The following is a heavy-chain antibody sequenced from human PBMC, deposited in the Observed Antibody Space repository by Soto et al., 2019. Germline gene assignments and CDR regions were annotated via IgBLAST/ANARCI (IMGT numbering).Heavy chain of an antibody. D-gene: IGHD2-21*02. Sequence: PGGSLRLSCAASGFTFSSYGMHWVRQAPGKGLEWVAVISYDGSNKYYADSVKGRFTISRDNSKNTLYLQMNSLRAEDTAVYYCAKALAYCGGDCYSNSYYYGMDVWGQGTTVTVSS. CDR1: GFTFSSYG. CDR3: AKALAYCGGDCYSNSYYYGMDV. V-gene: IGHV3-30*18. CDR2: ISYDGSNK. J-gene: IGHJ6*02.